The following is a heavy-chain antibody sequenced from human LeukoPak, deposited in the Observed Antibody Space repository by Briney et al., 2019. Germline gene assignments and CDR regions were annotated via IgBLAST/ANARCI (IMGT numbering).Heavy chain of an antibody. CDR1: GGSIGSQY. CDR3: ARVTVTTRGYYYYYYMDV. Sequence: PSETLSLTCSVSGGSIGSQYWTWIRQPAGKGLEWIGRIYTSGSTNYNPSLKSRVTMSVDTSKNQFSLKLSSVTAADTAVYYCARVTVTTRGYYYYYYMDVWGKGTTVTISS. D-gene: IGHD4-17*01. J-gene: IGHJ6*03. V-gene: IGHV4-4*07. CDR2: IYTSGST.